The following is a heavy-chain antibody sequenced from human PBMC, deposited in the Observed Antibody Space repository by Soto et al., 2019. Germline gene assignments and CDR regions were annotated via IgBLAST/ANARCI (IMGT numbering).Heavy chain of an antibody. CDR2: IYYRGNT. D-gene: IGHD6-13*01. V-gene: IGHV4-39*01. CDR1: GGSISSNNYY. CDR3: ARHRDTSSRYLLPDY. J-gene: IGHJ4*02. Sequence: PSKTLSLTCTVSGGSISSNNYYWGWIRQPPGKGLEWIGNIYYRGNTYYNPSLRSRVTISVDTSKNQFSLKVTSLTVADTAVYYCARHRDTSSRYLLPDYWGQGILVTVSS.